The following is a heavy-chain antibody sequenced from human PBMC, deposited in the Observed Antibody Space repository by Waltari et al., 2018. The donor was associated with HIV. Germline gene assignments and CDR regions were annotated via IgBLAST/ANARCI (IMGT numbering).Heavy chain of an antibody. J-gene: IGHJ4*02. CDR3: ARDGGIAVAGKDY. CDR2: IKQDGSEK. Sequence: EVQLVESGGGLVQPGGSLRLSCAASGFTFSSYWMSWVRQAPGKGLEWVANIKQDGSEKYYVDAVKGRFTISRDNAKNSLYLQMNSLRAEDTAVYYCARDGGIAVAGKDYWGQGTLVTVSS. D-gene: IGHD6-19*01. CDR1: GFTFSSYW. V-gene: IGHV3-7*01.